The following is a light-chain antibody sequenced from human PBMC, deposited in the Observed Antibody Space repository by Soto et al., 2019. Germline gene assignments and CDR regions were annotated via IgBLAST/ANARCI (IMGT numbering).Light chain of an antibody. CDR1: ENVYTS. CDR2: GAS. J-gene: IGKJ1*01. Sequence: EIVMTQSPATLSVSPGERATLSCRASENVYTSLAWYQQKPGQPPRLLVYGASTRFSDTPGRFSGSGSGTEFTLTISSLQSEDFAVYYCQHYRNRPRTFGQGTKVDIK. CDR3: QHYRNRPRT. V-gene: IGKV3-15*01.